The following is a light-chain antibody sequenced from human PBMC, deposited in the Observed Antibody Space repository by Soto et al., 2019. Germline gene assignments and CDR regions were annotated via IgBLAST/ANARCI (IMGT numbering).Light chain of an antibody. CDR2: VNSDGSH. CDR1: SGHSTYA. V-gene: IGLV4-69*01. CDR3: QTWGTGIEV. J-gene: IGLJ3*02. Sequence: QSVLTQSPSASASLGASVKLTCTLSSGHSTYAIAWHQQQPEKGPRFLMKVNSDGSHNKGDGIPDRFSGSTSGAERYLTISRLQSEDEADYYCQTWGTGIEVFGGGTKLTVL.